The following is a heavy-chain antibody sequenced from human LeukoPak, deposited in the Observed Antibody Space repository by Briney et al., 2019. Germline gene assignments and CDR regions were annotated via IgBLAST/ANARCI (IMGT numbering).Heavy chain of an antibody. CDR1: GGSINTYY. CDR2: IYYTGTT. Sequence: SETLSLTCSVSGGSINTYYWSWIRQLPGKGLEWRGYIYYTGTTNYNPSLRSRVAISVDTSRNQFSLRLSSVTAADTAVYYCAREDPQTTVPEGMDVWGHGTTVIVSS. D-gene: IGHD4-17*01. V-gene: IGHV4-59*01. CDR3: AREDPQTTVPEGMDV. J-gene: IGHJ6*02.